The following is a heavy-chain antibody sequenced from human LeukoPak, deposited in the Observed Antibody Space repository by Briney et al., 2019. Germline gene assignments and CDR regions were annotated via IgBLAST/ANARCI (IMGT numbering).Heavy chain of an antibody. CDR3: ASGGDFWSGYYVY. Sequence: SETLSLTCAVYGGSFSGYYWSWIRQPPGKGLEWIGEINHSGSTNYNPSLKSRVTISVDTSKNQFSLKLSSVTAADTAVYYCASGGDFWSGYYVYWGQGTLVTVSS. CDR1: GGSFSGYY. V-gene: IGHV4-34*01. J-gene: IGHJ4*02. CDR2: INHSGST. D-gene: IGHD3-3*01.